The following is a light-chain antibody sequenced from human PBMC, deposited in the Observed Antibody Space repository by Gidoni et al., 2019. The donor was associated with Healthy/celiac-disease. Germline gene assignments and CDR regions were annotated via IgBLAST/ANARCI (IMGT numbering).Light chain of an antibody. CDR1: RSDVDGYNY. Sequence: YALTHPASVSGSPGPSITISCTGTRSDVDGYNYVSWYQQHPVKAPKLMTYDVSNQPSGVSNRFSGSKSGNTASLTISGLQAEDEADYYCSSYTSSSTRVFGGGTKLTVL. J-gene: IGLJ3*02. V-gene: IGLV2-14*03. CDR3: SSYTSSSTRV. CDR2: DVS.